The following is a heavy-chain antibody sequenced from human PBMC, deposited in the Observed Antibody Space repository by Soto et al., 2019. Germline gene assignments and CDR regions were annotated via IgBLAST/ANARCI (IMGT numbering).Heavy chain of an antibody. CDR1: GFTLSSYV. CDR2: ISSDGSDK. Sequence: QVQLVESGGGVVQPGRSLRLSCAASGFTLSSYVVHWVRQAPGKGLEWVAVISSDGSDKHYADSVKGRFTISRDSSKNTVYLQMNSLRPEDTALYYCTREGGNNACDSWGQGTLVTVSS. D-gene: IGHD1-1*01. J-gene: IGHJ4*02. CDR3: TREGGNNACDS. V-gene: IGHV3-30-3*01.